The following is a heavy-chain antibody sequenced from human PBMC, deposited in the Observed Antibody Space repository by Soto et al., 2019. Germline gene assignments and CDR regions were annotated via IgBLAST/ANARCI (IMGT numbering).Heavy chain of an antibody. CDR3: ARWDDTFFYCSGGSCPTPRSVDV. D-gene: IGHD2-15*01. CDR2: IYYSGST. J-gene: IGHJ6*04. CDR1: GGSISSSSYY. V-gene: IGHV4-39*01. Sequence: PSETLSLTCTVSGGSISSSSYYWGWIRQPPGKGLEWIGSIYYSGSTYYNPSLKSRVTISVDTSKNQFSLKLSSVTAADTAVYYCARWDDTFFYCSGGSCPTPRSVDVWGKGTTVTVSS.